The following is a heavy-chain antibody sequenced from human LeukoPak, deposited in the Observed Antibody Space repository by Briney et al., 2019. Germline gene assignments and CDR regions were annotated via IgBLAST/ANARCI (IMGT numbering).Heavy chain of an antibody. J-gene: IGHJ4*02. CDR2: IYTTGST. D-gene: IGHD4-17*01. V-gene: IGHV4-4*07. Sequence: SETLSLTCTVSGGSISSYYWNWIRQPAGKGLEWIGRIYTTGSTHYNPSLESRVIMSVDTSKNQFSLRLSSVTAADTAVYYCATGYGDFRVEGRYFYSWGQGTLVTVSS. CDR3: ATGYGDFRVEGRYFYS. CDR1: GGSISSYY.